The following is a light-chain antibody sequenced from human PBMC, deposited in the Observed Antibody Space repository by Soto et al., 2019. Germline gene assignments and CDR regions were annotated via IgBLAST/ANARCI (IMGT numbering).Light chain of an antibody. CDR3: QQYLNSPRT. CDR1: QRVASD. J-gene: IGKJ1*01. Sequence: VLTQSPGTLSLSPGDGATLSCRASQRVASDLAWYLQKPGQPPRLLIYDASIRATGIPDRISGSGSERDFTLTISRLEPEDAAVYYCQQYLNSPRTFGQGTKV. CDR2: DAS. V-gene: IGKV3-20*01.